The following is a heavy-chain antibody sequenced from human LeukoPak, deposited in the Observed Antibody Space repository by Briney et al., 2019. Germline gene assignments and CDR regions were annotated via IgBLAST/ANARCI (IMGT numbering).Heavy chain of an antibody. CDR3: ARQGSSSPPFFGPTYYFAY. D-gene: IGHD6-13*01. Sequence: PSETLSLTCTVSGGSISSYYWSWIRQPPGKGLEWIGYIYYSGSTNYNPSLKSRVTISVDTSKNQFSLKLSSMTAADTAVYYCARQGSSSPPFFGPTYYFAYWGQGTLVTVSS. CDR1: GGSISSYY. V-gene: IGHV4-59*08. CDR2: IYYSGST. J-gene: IGHJ4*02.